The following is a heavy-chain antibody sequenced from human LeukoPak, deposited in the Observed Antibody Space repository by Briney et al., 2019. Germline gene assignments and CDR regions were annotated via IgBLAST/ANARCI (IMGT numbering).Heavy chain of an antibody. V-gene: IGHV4-30-4*01. D-gene: IGHD6-13*01. CDR2: IYYSGSA. CDR1: GGSISSGDYY. CDR3: ARGLARFYGAASAF. Sequence: SETLSLTCTVSGGSISSGDYYWNWIRQPPGKGLEWIGFIYYSGSAYYNPSLTSRVIISVATSKNQFSLNLSSVTAADTAVYFCARGLARFYGAASAFWGQGTLVTVSS. J-gene: IGHJ1*01.